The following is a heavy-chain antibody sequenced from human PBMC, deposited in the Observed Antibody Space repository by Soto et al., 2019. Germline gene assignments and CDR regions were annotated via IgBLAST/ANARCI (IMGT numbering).Heavy chain of an antibody. D-gene: IGHD1-1*01. Sequence: GGSLRLSCAASGFTFSSYVMHWVRQAPGKGLEWVAVIWYDGINKYYADSVKGRFTISRDNSKNTLYLQMNSLRAEDTAVYYCARDDVKLERRWNYYYGMDVWGPGSTITVYS. CDR1: GFTFSSYV. V-gene: IGHV3-33*01. J-gene: IGHJ6*02. CDR2: IWYDGINK. CDR3: ARDDVKLERRWNYYYGMDV.